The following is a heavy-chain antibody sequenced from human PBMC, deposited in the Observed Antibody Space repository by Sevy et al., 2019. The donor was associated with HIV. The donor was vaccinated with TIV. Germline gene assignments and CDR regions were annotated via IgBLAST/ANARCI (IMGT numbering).Heavy chain of an antibody. V-gene: IGHV3-30-3*01. D-gene: IGHD4-17*01. CDR2: ISYDGSNK. CDR3: ARDRYGDYAWYYYGMDV. CDR1: GFTFSSYD. Sequence: GGSLRLSCAASGFTFSSYDMHWVRQATGKGLEWVAVISYDGSNKYYADSVKGRFTISRDNSKNTLYLQMNSLRAEDTAVYYCARDRYGDYAWYYYGMDVWGQGTTVTVSS. J-gene: IGHJ6*02.